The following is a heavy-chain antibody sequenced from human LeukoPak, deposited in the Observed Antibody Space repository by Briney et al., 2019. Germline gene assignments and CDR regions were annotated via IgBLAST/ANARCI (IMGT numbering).Heavy chain of an antibody. D-gene: IGHD3-10*01. CDR2: IYYSGST. CDR3: ARGGSGSYYDRFDY. V-gene: IGHV4-59*12. J-gene: IGHJ4*02. Sequence: SETLSLTCTVSGGSISSYYWSWIRQPPGKGLEWIGYIYYSGSTNYNPSLKSRVTISVDTSKNQFSLKLSSVTAADTAVYYCARGGSGSYYDRFDYWGQGTLVTVSS. CDR1: GGSISSYY.